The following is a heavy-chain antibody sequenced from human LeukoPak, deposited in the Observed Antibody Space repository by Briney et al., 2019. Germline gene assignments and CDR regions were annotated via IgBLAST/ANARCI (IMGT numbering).Heavy chain of an antibody. D-gene: IGHD6-19*01. CDR3: ARARGWDRTHFDY. Sequence: SETLSLTCAVYGGSFSGYYWSWIRQPPGKGLEWIGEINHSGSTNYNPSLKSRVTISVDTSKNQFSLKLSSVTAADTAVYYCARARGWDRTHFDYWGQGTLVTVSS. CDR2: INHSGST. CDR1: GGSFSGYY. V-gene: IGHV4-34*01. J-gene: IGHJ4*02.